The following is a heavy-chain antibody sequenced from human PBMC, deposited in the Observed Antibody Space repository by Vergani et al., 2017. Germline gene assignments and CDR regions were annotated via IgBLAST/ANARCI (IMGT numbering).Heavy chain of an antibody. J-gene: IGHJ6*03. V-gene: IGHV4-34*01. Sequence: QVQLQQWGGGLLKPSETLSLTCVVNGGSFTSYHWTWIRQSPGEGLEWVGDIDHTGRPDYNLSLKSRLTMSVAKSRNQFSLTLNSVTATDTAIYFCARVNTETNGHLYYYYYMDVWGQGTAVTVS. CDR1: GGSFTSYH. CDR2: IDHTGRP. D-gene: IGHD4-11*01. CDR3: ARVNTETNGHLYYYYYMDV.